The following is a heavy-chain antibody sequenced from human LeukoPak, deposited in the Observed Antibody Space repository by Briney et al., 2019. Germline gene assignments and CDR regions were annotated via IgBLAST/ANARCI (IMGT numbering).Heavy chain of an antibody. V-gene: IGHV4-59*08. D-gene: IGHD3-16*02. CDR1: VGSISSYY. J-gene: IGHJ4*02. CDR2: FYYSGST. CDR3: ARHNTVGIAAAGTMVITFGGVIVD. Sequence: SEILSLTRTFSVGSISSYYSSWWWDPLRQGVEWSGYFYYSGSTNFNPSLKSRVTISVDTSKNQFSLKLSSVTAADTAVYYCARHNTVGIAAAGTMVITFGGVIVDWGQGTLVTVSS.